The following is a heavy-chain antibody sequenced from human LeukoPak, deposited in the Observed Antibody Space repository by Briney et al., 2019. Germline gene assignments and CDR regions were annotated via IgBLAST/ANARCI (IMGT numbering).Heavy chain of an antibody. D-gene: IGHD6-13*01. V-gene: IGHV3-23*01. CDR3: AKAPMEDSWYIHFDY. CDR2: ITNSGDNT. Sequence: GGSLRLSCAASGFTFSRYAMSWVRQAPGKGLEWVSAITNSGDNTYYADSVKGRFTISRGNSKNTLYLQINSLRAEDTAIYYCAKAPMEDSWYIHFDYWGQGTLVTVSS. J-gene: IGHJ4*02. CDR1: GFTFSRYA.